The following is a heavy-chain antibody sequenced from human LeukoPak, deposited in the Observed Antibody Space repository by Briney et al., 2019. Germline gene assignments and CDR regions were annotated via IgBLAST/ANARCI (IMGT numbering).Heavy chain of an antibody. Sequence: GGSLRLSRAASGFTFSSYGMHWVRQAPGKGLEWVAFVRYDGSNKYYADSVKGRFTISRDNSKNTLYLQMNSLRAEDTAVYYCAELSNDAFDIWGQGTMVTVSS. CDR1: GFTFSSYG. J-gene: IGHJ3*02. CDR2: VRYDGSNK. CDR3: AELSNDAFDI. V-gene: IGHV3-30*02.